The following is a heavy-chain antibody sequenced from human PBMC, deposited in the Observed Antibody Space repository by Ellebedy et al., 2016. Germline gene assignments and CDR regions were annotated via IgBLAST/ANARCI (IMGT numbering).Heavy chain of an antibody. V-gene: IGHV4-34*01. Sequence: SETLSLXXAVHGGSFSGYYWSWIRQPPGKGLEWIGEINHSGSTNYNPSLKSRVTISVDTSKNQFSLKLSSVTAADTAVYYCARWSGGVVGSSGWYARVRFYYFDYWGQGTLVTVSS. CDR1: GGSFSGYY. CDR2: INHSGST. J-gene: IGHJ4*02. CDR3: ARWSGGVVGSSGWYARVRFYYFDY. D-gene: IGHD6-19*01.